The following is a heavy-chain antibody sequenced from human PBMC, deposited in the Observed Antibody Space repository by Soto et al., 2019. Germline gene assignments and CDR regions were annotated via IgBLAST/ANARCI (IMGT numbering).Heavy chain of an antibody. D-gene: IGHD2-15*01. V-gene: IGHV1-18*04. J-gene: IGHJ4*02. Sequence: ASVKVSCKASGYPFSSYGITWVRQAPGQGLEWMGWTSAFYGNSTYSEKFQGRVTMTIDTSTSTAYMDLTSLKSDDTAVYYCVRLVVAGSPLDYWGQGTLVTVSS. CDR2: TSAFYGNS. CDR1: GYPFSSYG. CDR3: VRLVVAGSPLDY.